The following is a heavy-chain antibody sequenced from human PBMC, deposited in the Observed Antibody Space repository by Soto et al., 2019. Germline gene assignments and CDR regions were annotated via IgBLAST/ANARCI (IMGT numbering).Heavy chain of an antibody. J-gene: IGHJ5*02. Sequence: GASVKVSCKVSGYTLTELSMHWVRQAPGKELEWMGGFDPEDGETIYAQKFQGRVTMTEDTSTDTAYMELSSLRSEDTAVYYCATRPPTGFWFDPWGQGTLVTVSS. V-gene: IGHV1-24*01. CDR1: GYTLTELS. CDR3: ATRPPTGFWFDP. D-gene: IGHD6-25*01. CDR2: FDPEDGET.